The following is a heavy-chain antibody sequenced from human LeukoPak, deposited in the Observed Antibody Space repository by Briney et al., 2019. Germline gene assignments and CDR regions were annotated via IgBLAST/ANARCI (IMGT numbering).Heavy chain of an antibody. J-gene: IGHJ5*02. CDR1: GYTFTSYA. V-gene: IGHV7-4-1*02. Sequence: GASVKVSCKASGYTFTSYAMNWVRQAPGQGLEWMGWINTNTGNPTYAQGFTGRFVFSLDTSVSTAYLQISSLKAEDTAVYYCARGCVAVAGTLPLCDWFDPWGQGTLVTVSS. D-gene: IGHD6-19*01. CDR3: ARGCVAVAGTLPLCDWFDP. CDR2: INTNTGNP.